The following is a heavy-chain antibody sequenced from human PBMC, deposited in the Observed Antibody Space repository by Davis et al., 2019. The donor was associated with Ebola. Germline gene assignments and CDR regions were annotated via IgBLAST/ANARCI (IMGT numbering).Heavy chain of an antibody. CDR3: ARDPTAYDSSGYLAPFDY. CDR1: GFTFRSYA. Sequence: GESLKISCAASGFTFRSYAMHWVRRAPGRGLEWVAVISYDGSNKYYADSVKGRFTISRDNAKNSLYLQMNSLRAEDTAVYYCARDPTAYDSSGYLAPFDYWGQGTLVTVSS. D-gene: IGHD3-22*01. CDR2: ISYDGSNK. V-gene: IGHV3-30*04. J-gene: IGHJ4*02.